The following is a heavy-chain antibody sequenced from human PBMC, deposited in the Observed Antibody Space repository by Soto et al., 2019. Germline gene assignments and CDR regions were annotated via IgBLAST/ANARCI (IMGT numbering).Heavy chain of an antibody. V-gene: IGHV3-30-3*01. J-gene: IGHJ3*02. Sequence: LRLSCAASGFTFSSYAMHWVRQAPGKGLEWVAVISYDGSNKYYADSVKGRFTTSRDNSKNTLYLQMNSLRAEDTAVYYCARDARRITMIVVVPPHAFDIWGQGTMVTVSS. CDR2: ISYDGSNK. CDR3: ARDARRITMIVVVPPHAFDI. CDR1: GFTFSSYA. D-gene: IGHD3-22*01.